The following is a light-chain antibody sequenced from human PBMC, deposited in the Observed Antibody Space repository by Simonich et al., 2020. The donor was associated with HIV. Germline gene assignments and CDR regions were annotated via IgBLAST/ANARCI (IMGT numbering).Light chain of an antibody. CDR1: SGSIASNY. Sequence: FMLTQPHSVSESPGKTVTISCTRSSGSIASNYVQWYQQRPGSAPTTVIYEDNQSPSGVPDRFSGSIDSSSNSASLTISGLKTEDEADYYCQSYDSSNLWVFGGGTKLTVL. CDR2: EDN. J-gene: IGLJ3*02. V-gene: IGLV6-57*03. CDR3: QSYDSSNLWV.